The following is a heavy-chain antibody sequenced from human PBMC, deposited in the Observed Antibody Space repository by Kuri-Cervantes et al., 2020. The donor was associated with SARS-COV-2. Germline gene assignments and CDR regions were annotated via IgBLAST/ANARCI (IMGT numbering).Heavy chain of an antibody. J-gene: IGHJ4*03. CDR2: SFYSGST. CDR3: ARATLVRYFDC. D-gene: IGHD2-2*01. CDR1: GGSITSDYL. Sequence: GSLRLSCTVSGGSITSDYLWGWIRQSPGKGLEWIGNSFYSGSTFYNPSLKSRVTIPVDTSKNQFSLELSSVTAADTAVYYCARATLVRYFDCLSQGTTVTVSS. V-gene: IGHV4-39*01.